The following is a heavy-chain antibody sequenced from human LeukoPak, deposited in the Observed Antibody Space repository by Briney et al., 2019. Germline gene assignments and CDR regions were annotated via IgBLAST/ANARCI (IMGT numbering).Heavy chain of an antibody. J-gene: IGHJ4*02. CDR2: IYPGDSDT. V-gene: IGHV5-51*01. CDR1: GYRFTSYW. D-gene: IGHD3-3*01. CDR3: PRRRTYYDFLLGYYMGGNFDY. Sequence: GASLKISCKGSGYRFTSYWIGWGRQMPGKGLEGMGIIYPGDSDTRYSPSFQGQVTISADKSISTAYLQWRSLKASDTAMYYCPRRRTYYDFLLGYYMGGNFDYRGQGTLVTVSS.